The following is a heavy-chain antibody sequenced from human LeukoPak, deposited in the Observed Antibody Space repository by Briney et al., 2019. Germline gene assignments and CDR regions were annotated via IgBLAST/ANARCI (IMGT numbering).Heavy chain of an antibody. V-gene: IGHV3-48*02. CDR3: VRDRYYAFDI. D-gene: IGHD3-9*01. CDR1: GFTFSYYS. Sequence: GRSLRLSCADSGFTFSYYSMNWVRQSPGKGLEWNANSNTDGSISYADSVKGRCTISRDNAGNSLYLHMNSLREEETAVYFCVRDRYYAFDIWGQGTMVTGSS. CDR2: SNTDGSI. J-gene: IGHJ3*02.